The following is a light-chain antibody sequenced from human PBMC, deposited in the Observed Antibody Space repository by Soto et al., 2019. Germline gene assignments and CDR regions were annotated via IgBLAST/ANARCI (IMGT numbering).Light chain of an antibody. CDR2: TVS. J-gene: IGKJ5*01. CDR3: HQRNQ. CDR1: QSVSNSY. V-gene: IGKV3D-20*02. Sequence: EIVLTQSPGTLSLSPGERATLSCRASQSVSNSYLAWYQQKPGQAPRLLIHTVSRRATGIPDRFSGSGSGTDFTLTISSVEPEDFAVYYCHQRNQFGQGTRLENK.